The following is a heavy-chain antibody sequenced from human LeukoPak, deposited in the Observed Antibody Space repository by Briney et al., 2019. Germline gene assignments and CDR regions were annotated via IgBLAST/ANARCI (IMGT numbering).Heavy chain of an antibody. V-gene: IGHV3-21*01. J-gene: IGHJ6*03. CDR2: ISSSSSYI. CDR3: ARVPPTMVSYHYYMDV. CDR1: GFTFSNAW. Sequence: GGSLRLSCAASGFTFSNAWMNWVRQAPGKGLEWVSSISSSSSYIYYADSVKGRFTISRDNAKNSLYPQMNSLRAEDTAVYYCARVPPTMVSYHYYMDVWGKGTTVTVSS. D-gene: IGHD3-10*01.